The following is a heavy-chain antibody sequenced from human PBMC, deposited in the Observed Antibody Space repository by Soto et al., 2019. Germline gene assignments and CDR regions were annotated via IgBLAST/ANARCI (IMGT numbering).Heavy chain of an antibody. CDR3: ARESGYDPSYWYFDL. CDR2: IYYSGST. D-gene: IGHD5-12*01. V-gene: IGHV4-59*01. J-gene: IGHJ2*01. Sequence: QVQLQESGPGLVKPSETLSLTCTVSGGSISSYYWSWIRQPPGKGLEWIGYIYYSGSTNYNPSLKSRVTISVDTSKIQFSLKLSSVTAADTAVYYCARESGYDPSYWYFDLWGRGTLVTVSS. CDR1: GGSISSYY.